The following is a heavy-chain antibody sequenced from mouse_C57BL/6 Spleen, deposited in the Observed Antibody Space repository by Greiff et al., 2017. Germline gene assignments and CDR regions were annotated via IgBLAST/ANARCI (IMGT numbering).Heavy chain of an antibody. CDR3: AREGTTVVEEVYAMDY. Sequence: ESGPGLVKPSQSLSLTCSVTGYSITSGYYWNWIRQFPGNKLEWMGYISYDGSNNYNPSLKNRISITRGTSKNKFFLKLNSVTTEDTATYYCAREGTTVVEEVYAMDYWCQGTSVTVSS. CDR1: GYSITSGYY. V-gene: IGHV3-6*01. J-gene: IGHJ4*01. D-gene: IGHD1-1*01. CDR2: ISYDGSN.